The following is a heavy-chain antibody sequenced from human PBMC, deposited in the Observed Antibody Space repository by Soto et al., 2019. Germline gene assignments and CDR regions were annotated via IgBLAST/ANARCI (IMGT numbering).Heavy chain of an antibody. CDR3: ARGDLRKLYYFDY. Sequence: ASVKVSCKASGYTFTSYYMHWVRQAPGQGLEWMGIINPSGGSTSYAQKFQGRVTMTKNTLYLQMGSLRAEDMAVYYCARGDLRKLYYFDYWGQGTLVTVSS. J-gene: IGHJ4*02. CDR2: INPSGGST. CDR1: GYTFTSYY. V-gene: IGHV1-46*01. D-gene: IGHD3-16*01.